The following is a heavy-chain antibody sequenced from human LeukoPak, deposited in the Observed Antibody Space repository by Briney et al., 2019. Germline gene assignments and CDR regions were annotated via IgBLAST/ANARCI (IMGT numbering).Heavy chain of an antibody. CDR1: GYTLTRPY. CDR2: INPNSGAT. Sequence: ASVKVSFKASGYTLTRPYIHAMRQAPGQGLEWMGCINPNSGATKYAQKFQGRVTVTRDTSTSTAYMELSGLRADHNSAYYCPPDEYCTKGDCTTYDLWGQGTLVTVSS. J-gene: IGHJ4*02. V-gene: IGHV1-2*02. D-gene: IGHD2-8*01. CDR3: PPDEYCTKGDCTTYDL.